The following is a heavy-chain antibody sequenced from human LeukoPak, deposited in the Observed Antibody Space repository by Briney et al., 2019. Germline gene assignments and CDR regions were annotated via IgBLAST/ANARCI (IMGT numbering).Heavy chain of an antibody. CDR2: ISGSGGST. V-gene: IGHV3-23*01. CDR1: GFIFSNYW. D-gene: IGHD3-22*01. J-gene: IGHJ4*02. CDR3: AKTYYYDSSGYYSY. Sequence: GGSLRLSCAASGFIFSNYWMSWVRQAPGKGLEWVSAISGSGGSTYYADSVKGRFTISRDNSKNTLYLQMNSLRAEDTAVYYCAKTYYYDSSGYYSYWGQGTLVTVSS.